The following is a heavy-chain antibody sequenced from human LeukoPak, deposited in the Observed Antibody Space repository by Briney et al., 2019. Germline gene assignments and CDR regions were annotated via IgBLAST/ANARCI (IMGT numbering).Heavy chain of an antibody. Sequence: PSETLSLTCTVSGGSISSGGYYWSWIRQPPGKGLEWIGYIYHSGSTYYNPSLKSRVTISVDTSKNQFSLKLSSVTAADTAVYYCARIRGVRFLEWGLGDFDYWGQGTLVTVSS. V-gene: IGHV4-30-2*01. D-gene: IGHD3-3*01. CDR1: GGSISSGGYY. CDR3: ARIRGVRFLEWGLGDFDY. CDR2: IYHSGST. J-gene: IGHJ4*02.